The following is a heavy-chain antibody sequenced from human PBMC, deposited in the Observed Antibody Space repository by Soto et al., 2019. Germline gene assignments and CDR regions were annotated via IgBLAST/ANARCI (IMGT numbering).Heavy chain of an antibody. D-gene: IGHD4-17*01. CDR2: INHSGST. CDR1: YLSSSWCY. V-gene: IGHV4-34*01. Sequence: TKSHTWAVSYLSSSWCYLMSIRRPNWPVLGWIGEINHSGSTNYNPSLKSRVTISVDTSKNQFSLKLSSVTAADTAVYYCARANDPSYGDSGPPRKYGMDVWGKGTRV. CDR3: ARANDPSYGDSGPPRKYGMDV. J-gene: IGHJ6*04.